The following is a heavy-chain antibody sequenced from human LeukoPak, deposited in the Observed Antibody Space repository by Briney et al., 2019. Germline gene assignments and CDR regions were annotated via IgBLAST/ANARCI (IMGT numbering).Heavy chain of an antibody. Sequence: PGGSLRLSCAASGLTFSSYSMNWVRQAPGKGLEWVSSISSSSSYIYYADSVKGRFTISRDNAKNSLYLQMNSLRAEDTAVYYCARCSEDDSSGYYPGFDYWGQGTLVTVSS. CDR3: ARCSEDDSSGYYPGFDY. CDR2: ISSSSSYI. D-gene: IGHD3-22*01. J-gene: IGHJ4*02. CDR1: GLTFSSYS. V-gene: IGHV3-21*01.